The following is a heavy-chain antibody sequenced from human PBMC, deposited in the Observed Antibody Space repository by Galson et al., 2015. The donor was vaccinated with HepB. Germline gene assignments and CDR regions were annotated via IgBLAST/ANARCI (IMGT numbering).Heavy chain of an antibody. V-gene: IGHV4-31*03. Sequence: TLSLTCTVSGGSISSGGYYWSWIRQHPGKGLEWIGYIYYSGSTYYNPSLKSRVTISVDTSKNQFSLKLSSVTAADTAVYYCARETTVTTGNYYGMDVWGQGTTVTVSS. CDR2: IYYSGST. J-gene: IGHJ6*02. CDR1: GGSISSGGYY. D-gene: IGHD4-11*01. CDR3: ARETTVTTGNYYGMDV.